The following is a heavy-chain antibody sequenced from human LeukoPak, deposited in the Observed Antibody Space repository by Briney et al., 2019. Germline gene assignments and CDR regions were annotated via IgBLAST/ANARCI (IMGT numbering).Heavy chain of an antibody. CDR3: AKPQLGATYYYFDY. D-gene: IGHD1-26*01. Sequence: PGGSLRLSCVASGFTFSTYGMSWVRPAPEKGLEWVSGVSSGGDTYYADSVKGRFTISRDNSKNTLFLQMNSLRAEDTAVYYSAKPQLGATYYYFDYRGQGTLVTVSS. CDR1: GFTFSTYG. J-gene: IGHJ4*02. CDR2: VSSGGDT. V-gene: IGHV3-23*01.